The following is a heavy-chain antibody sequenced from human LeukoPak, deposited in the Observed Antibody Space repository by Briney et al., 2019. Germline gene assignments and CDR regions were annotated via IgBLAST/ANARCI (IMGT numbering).Heavy chain of an antibody. CDR1: GFTFSSYS. J-gene: IGHJ4*02. D-gene: IGHD3-10*01. CDR3: ARDSMVRGVN. V-gene: IGHV3-21*01. Sequence: GGSLRLSCAASGFTFSSYSMNWVRQAPGKGLECVSSISSSSSYIYYADSVKGRFTISRDNAKNSLYLQMNSLRAEDTAVYYCARDSMVRGVNWGQGALVTVSS. CDR2: ISSSSSYI.